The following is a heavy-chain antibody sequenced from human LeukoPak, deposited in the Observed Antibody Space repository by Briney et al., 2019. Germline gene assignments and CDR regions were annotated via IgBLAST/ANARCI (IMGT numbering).Heavy chain of an antibody. D-gene: IGHD3-22*01. CDR2: ISAYNGNT. V-gene: IGHV1-18*01. Sequence: ASVKVSCKASGYTFTSYGISWVRQAPGQGLEWMGWISAYNGNTNYAQKLQGRVTITRDTSASTAYMELSSLRSEDTAVYYCARDRGVPTYYYDSSGYLRVDNWFDPWGQGTLVTVSS. CDR1: GYTFTSYG. J-gene: IGHJ5*02. CDR3: ARDRGVPTYYYDSSGYLRVDNWFDP.